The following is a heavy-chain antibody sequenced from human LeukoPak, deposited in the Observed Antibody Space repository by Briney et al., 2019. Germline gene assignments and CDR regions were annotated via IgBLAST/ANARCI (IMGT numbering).Heavy chain of an antibody. CDR2: ISYDGSSK. V-gene: IGHV3-30-3*01. Sequence: GGSLRLSCAASGFTFSSYAMHWVRQAPGKGLEWVAVISYDGSSKYYADSVKGRFTISRDNAKNSLHLQMNSLRAEDTAVYYCARTLTFRETIPQRGYSYGFDYWGQGTLVTVSS. CDR1: GFTFSSYA. CDR3: ARTLTFRETIPQRGYSYGFDY. J-gene: IGHJ4*02. D-gene: IGHD5-18*01.